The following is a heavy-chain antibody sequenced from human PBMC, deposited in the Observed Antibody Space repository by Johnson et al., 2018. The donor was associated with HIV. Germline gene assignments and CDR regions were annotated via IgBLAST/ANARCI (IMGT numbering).Heavy chain of an antibody. CDR3: ARAYYDIFTGRDDAFDI. CDR2: ISRCGSSI. V-gene: IGHV3-11*01. CDR1: GFTFSDYY. J-gene: IGHJ3*02. Sequence: QVQLVESGGGVVRPGGSLRLSCAASGFTFSDYYMSWIRQAPGKGLEWVSCISRCGSSIFYADSVKGRFTISRDNANNSLYLPINSLRAENTAVYYCARAYYDIFTGRDDAFDIWGQGTMVTVSS. D-gene: IGHD3-9*01.